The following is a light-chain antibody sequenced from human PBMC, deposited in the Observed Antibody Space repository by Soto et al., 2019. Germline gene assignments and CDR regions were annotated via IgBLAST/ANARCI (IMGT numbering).Light chain of an antibody. J-gene: IGKJ4*01. CDR3: QQRTNLWLT. CDR2: DTS. Sequence: EIVLTQSPATLSLSPGDRATLSCRASQSVSSYLAWYQQKPGQAPRLLIYDTSNRATGIPARFSGSGSGTDFTLTISSLEAEDFAVYFCQQRTNLWLTFGGGTKVDSK. V-gene: IGKV3-11*01. CDR1: QSVSSY.